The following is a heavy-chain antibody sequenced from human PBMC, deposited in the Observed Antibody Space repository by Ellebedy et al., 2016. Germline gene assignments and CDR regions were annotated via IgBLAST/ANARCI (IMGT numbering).Heavy chain of an antibody. CDR2: IWNDGSNK. J-gene: IGHJ1*01. D-gene: IGHD6-19*01. CDR1: GFTFSDYG. V-gene: IGHV3-33*01. Sequence: GGSLRLXXAASGFTFSDYGMHWVRQAPGKGLEWVAVIWNDGSNKYYADSVKGRFTTSRDNSKNTLYLQMNSLRAEDTAVYYCARVRYSSGWTGAQYLQHWGQGTLVTVSS. CDR3: ARVRYSSGWTGAQYLQH.